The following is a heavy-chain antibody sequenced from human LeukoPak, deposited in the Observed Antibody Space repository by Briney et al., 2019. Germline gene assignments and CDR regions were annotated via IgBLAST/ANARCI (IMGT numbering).Heavy chain of an antibody. CDR1: EFTFSSHA. D-gene: IGHD1/OR15-1a*01. V-gene: IGHV3-23*01. CDR3: AREDGSDWNSYYKYYMDV. CDR2: ISGSGDNT. J-gene: IGHJ6*03. Sequence: GGPLRLSCAASEFTFSSHAMTWVRQAPGEGLEWLSSISGSGDNTYYADSVKSRFSISRDNSKNTVSLQMNSLRVEDTAVYYCAREDGSDWNSYYKYYMDVWGKGTTVTVSS.